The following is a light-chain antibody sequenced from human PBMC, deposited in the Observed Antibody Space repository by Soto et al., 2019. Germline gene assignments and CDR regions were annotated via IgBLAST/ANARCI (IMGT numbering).Light chain of an antibody. Sequence: QSLLSQPASVCWSPGHSITISCTGTSSDVGGYNYVSWYQQHPGKAPKLMIYEVSNRPSGVSNRFSGSKSGNTASLTISGLQAEDEADYYCSSYTSSTTNVFGTGTKVTVL. CDR3: SSYTSSTTNV. CDR1: SSDVGGYNY. CDR2: EVS. J-gene: IGLJ1*01. V-gene: IGLV2-14*01.